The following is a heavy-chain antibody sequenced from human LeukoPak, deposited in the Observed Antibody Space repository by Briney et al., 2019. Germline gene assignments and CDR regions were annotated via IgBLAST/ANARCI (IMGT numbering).Heavy chain of an antibody. CDR2: IYTSGST. CDR1: GGSISSDY. D-gene: IGHD2-15*01. Sequence: SETLSLTCTVSGGSISSDYWSWIRQPAGKGLEWIGRIYTSGSTNYNPSLKSRVTMSVDTSKNQFSLKLSSVTAADTAVYYCAREEVVAAYYFDYWGQGTLVTVSS. CDR3: AREEVVAAYYFDY. V-gene: IGHV4-4*07. J-gene: IGHJ4*02.